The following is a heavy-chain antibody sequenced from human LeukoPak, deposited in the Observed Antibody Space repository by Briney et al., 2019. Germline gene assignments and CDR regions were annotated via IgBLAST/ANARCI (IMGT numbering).Heavy chain of an antibody. Sequence: SETLSLTCTVSGFSISSSPYYWGWIRQPPGKGLEWIVTIDYRGSTYSNPALNSLITISLNTSKNQFSLRLRSVTAADTALYYCARHYLSAGILSPFDLWGQGTLVTVPS. CDR2: IDYRGST. V-gene: IGHV4-39*01. D-gene: IGHD2-15*01. CDR3: ARHYLSAGILSPFDL. CDR1: GFSISSSPYY. J-gene: IGHJ5*02.